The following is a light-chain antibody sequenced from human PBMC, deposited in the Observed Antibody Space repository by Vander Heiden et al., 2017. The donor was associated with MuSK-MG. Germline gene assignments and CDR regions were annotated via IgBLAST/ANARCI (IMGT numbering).Light chain of an antibody. Sequence: QSALTQPASVSGSPGQSITISCTGTSSDVGSYDFVSWYQQHPDKAPKLLIYDVSNRPSGVSNRFSGSKSGTTASLNISGLQAEDEGDYYCSSSTDNSGPVVFGGGTKVTVL. CDR3: SSSTDNSGPVV. J-gene: IGLJ2*01. V-gene: IGLV2-14*03. CDR1: SSDVGSYDF. CDR2: DVS.